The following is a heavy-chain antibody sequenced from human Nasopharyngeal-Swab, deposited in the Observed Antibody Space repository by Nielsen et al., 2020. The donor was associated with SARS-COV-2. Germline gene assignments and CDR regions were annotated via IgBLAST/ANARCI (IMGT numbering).Heavy chain of an antibody. CDR3: ARKRRGYYYYGMDV. CDR2: IIPIFGTA. D-gene: IGHD3-10*01. Sequence: SVKVSCKASGGTFSSYAISWVRQAPGLGLEWMGGIIPIFGTANYAQKFQGRVTITADESTSTAYMELGSLRSEDTAVYYCARKRRGYYYYGMDVWGQGTTVTVSS. V-gene: IGHV1-69*13. CDR1: GGTFSSYA. J-gene: IGHJ6*02.